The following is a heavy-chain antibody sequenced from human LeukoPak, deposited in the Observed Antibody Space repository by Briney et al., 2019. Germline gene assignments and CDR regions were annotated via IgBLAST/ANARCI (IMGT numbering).Heavy chain of an antibody. Sequence: PSETLSLTCTVSGGSISSYYWSWIRQPPGKGLEWIGYVYYSGSTSYNPSLKSRVTISVDTSKNQFSLRLSSVTAADTAVYYCARDMPGLIEVFDIWDQGTMVTVSS. CDR3: ARDMPGLIEVFDI. V-gene: IGHV4-59*01. CDR2: VYYSGST. CDR1: GGSISSYY. D-gene: IGHD2-2*01. J-gene: IGHJ3*02.